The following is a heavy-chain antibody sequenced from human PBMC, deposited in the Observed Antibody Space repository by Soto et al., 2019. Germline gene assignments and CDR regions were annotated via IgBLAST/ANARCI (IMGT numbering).Heavy chain of an antibody. D-gene: IGHD6-13*01. J-gene: IGHJ5*02. CDR2: TYFRSKWYN. V-gene: IGHV6-1*01. CDR3: ARTPASGTLDP. Sequence: SQTLSLTCAISGDSVSSNSAGWNWIRQSPSRGLEWLGRTYFRSKWYNDYALSVKSRITINPDTSKDQFSLQLNSVTPEDTAVYYCARTPASGTLDPWGQGTLVTVSS. CDR1: GDSVSSNSAG.